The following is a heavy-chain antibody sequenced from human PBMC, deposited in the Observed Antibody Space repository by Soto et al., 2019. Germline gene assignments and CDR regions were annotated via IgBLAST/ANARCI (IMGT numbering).Heavy chain of an antibody. D-gene: IGHD3-9*01. CDR1: GFTFSSYS. CDR2: ISSSSSYI. Sequence: GGSLRLSCAASGFTFSSYSMNWVRQAPGKGLEWVSSISSSSSYIYYADSVKGRFTISRDNAKNSLYLQMNSLRAEDTAVYYCARARELDDILTGYPDAFDIWGQGTMVTVSS. CDR3: ARARELDDILTGYPDAFDI. V-gene: IGHV3-21*01. J-gene: IGHJ3*02.